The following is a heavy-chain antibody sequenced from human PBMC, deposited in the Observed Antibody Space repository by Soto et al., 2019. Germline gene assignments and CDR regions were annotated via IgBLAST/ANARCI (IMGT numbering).Heavy chain of an antibody. V-gene: IGHV4-38-2*01. CDR1: ASSISSAYF. CDR2: IFHTGGT. D-gene: IGHD2-15*01. Sequence: SETLSLTCAVSASSISSAYFWGCIRQPPGKGLEWIATIFHTGGTYYNPSLKSRVTISVDTSNNQFSLRLNSVTAADTALYFCARTWLAGGTPADAFDIWGQGTMVTVSS. J-gene: IGHJ3*02. CDR3: ARTWLAGGTPADAFDI.